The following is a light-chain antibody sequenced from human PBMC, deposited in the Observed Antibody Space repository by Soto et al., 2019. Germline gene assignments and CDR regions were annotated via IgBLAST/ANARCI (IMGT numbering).Light chain of an antibody. J-gene: IGKJ1*01. V-gene: IGKV1-9*01. CDR3: QQIILCPLT. Sequence: IQLTQSPSSLYASVGDRVTITCRDSQDISSHLAWYQQKPGKAPKLLIYAASTLQSGVPSRFSGIGSGTDFTLTISSHQPEDFATYYFQQIILCPLTFGQGTKGEVK. CDR2: AAS. CDR1: QDISSH.